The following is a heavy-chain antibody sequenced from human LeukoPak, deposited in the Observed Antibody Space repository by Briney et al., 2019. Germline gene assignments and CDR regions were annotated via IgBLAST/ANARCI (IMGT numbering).Heavy chain of an antibody. CDR3: AKVSAVVADPFDY. D-gene: IGHD2-15*01. CDR1: GFTFSSYG. CDR2: IRYDGSNK. Sequence: GGSLRLSCAASGFTFSSYGMHWVRQAPGKGLEWVAFIRYDGSNKYYADSVKGRFTISRDNSKNTLYLQMNSLRAEDTAVYYCAKVSAVVADPFDYWGQGTLVTVSS. V-gene: IGHV3-30*02. J-gene: IGHJ4*02.